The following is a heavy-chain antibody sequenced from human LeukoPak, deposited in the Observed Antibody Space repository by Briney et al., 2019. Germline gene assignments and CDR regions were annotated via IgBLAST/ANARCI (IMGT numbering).Heavy chain of an antibody. CDR2: ISYDGSNK. D-gene: IGHD2-21*01. V-gene: IGHV3-30*18. CDR1: RFTFNSYA. Sequence: PGGSLRLSCAASRFTFNSYAMSWVRQAPGKGLEWVAVISYDGSNKYYADSVKGRFTISRDNSKNTLYLKMNSLRAEDTAVYYCAKDGGGDFDYWGQGTLVTVSS. J-gene: IGHJ4*02. CDR3: AKDGGGDFDY.